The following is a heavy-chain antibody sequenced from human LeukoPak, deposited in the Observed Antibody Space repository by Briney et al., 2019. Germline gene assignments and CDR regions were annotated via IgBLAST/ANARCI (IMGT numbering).Heavy chain of an antibody. V-gene: IGHV1-18*01. CDR2: ISAYNGNT. Sequence: ASVKVSCKASGYTFTNYGISWVRQAPGQGLEWMGWISAYNGNTNYAQKFQGRVTMTRDTSISTAYMELSRLRSDDTAVYYCARGKNWGAVGYWGQGTLVTVSS. D-gene: IGHD7-27*01. J-gene: IGHJ4*02. CDR1: GYTFTNYG. CDR3: ARGKNWGAVGY.